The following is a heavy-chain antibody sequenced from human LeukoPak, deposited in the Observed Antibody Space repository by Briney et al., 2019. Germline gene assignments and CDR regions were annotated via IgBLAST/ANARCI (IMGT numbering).Heavy chain of an antibody. CDR1: GFTISRYV. CDR2: ISEIRQTT. V-gene: IGHV3-21*01. CDR3: ARLEGIKVPAAIRYYYMDV. Sequence: GGSLRLSCAASGFTISRYVMSWVRQAPGKGLEWVSSISEIRQTTYYADSVKGRFTISRDNAKNSLYLQMNSLRAEDTAVYYCARLEGIKVPAAIRYYYMDVWGKGTTVTVSS. D-gene: IGHD2-2*01. J-gene: IGHJ6*03.